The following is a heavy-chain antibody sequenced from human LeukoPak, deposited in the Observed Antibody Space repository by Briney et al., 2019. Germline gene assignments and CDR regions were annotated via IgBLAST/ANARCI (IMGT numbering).Heavy chain of an antibody. Sequence: GGSLRLSCAASGFTFSSYSMNWVRQAPGKGLEWVSSSSSSSSYIYYAGSVKGRFTISRDNAKNSLYLQMNSLRAEDTAVYYCARGTYYYDSSGYYPFDYWGQGTLVTVSS. V-gene: IGHV3-21*01. D-gene: IGHD3-22*01. J-gene: IGHJ4*02. CDR1: GFTFSSYS. CDR2: SSSSSSYI. CDR3: ARGTYYYDSSGYYPFDY.